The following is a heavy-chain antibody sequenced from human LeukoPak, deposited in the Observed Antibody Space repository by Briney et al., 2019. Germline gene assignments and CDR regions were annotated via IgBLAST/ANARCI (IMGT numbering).Heavy chain of an antibody. CDR2: IIPIHGIA. Sequence: ASVKVSCKASGGTFSSYAISWVRQAPGQGLEWMGRIIPIHGIANYAQKFQGRVTITADKSTSTAYMELSSLRSEDTAVYYCARRAYYYDSSGYYDNWFDPWGQGTLVTVSS. CDR3: ARRAYYYDSSGYYDNWFDP. V-gene: IGHV1-69*04. J-gene: IGHJ5*02. D-gene: IGHD3-22*01. CDR1: GGTFSSYA.